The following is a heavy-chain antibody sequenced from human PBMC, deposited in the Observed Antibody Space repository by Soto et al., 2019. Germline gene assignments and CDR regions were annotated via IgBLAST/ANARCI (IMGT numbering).Heavy chain of an antibody. Sequence: PGESLKISCKASGYIFSIYCIGWVRQMPGKGLEWMGIIYPGDSDTRYSPSFQGQVTISVDKSTSTAYLKWNNLEASDTAIYYCARPEIPTRSTDYDHPFDLWGQGTLVTVSS. D-gene: IGHD3-22*01. J-gene: IGHJ4*02. V-gene: IGHV5-51*01. CDR1: GYIFSIYC. CDR3: ARPEIPTRSTDYDHPFDL. CDR2: IYPGDSDT.